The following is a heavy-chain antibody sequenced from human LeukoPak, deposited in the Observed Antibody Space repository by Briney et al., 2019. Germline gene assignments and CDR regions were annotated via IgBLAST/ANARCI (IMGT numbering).Heavy chain of an antibody. Sequence: GASVKVSCKASGYTFTSYGISWVRQAPGQGLEWMGIINPSGGSTSYAQKFQGRVTMTRDMSTSTVYMELSSLRSEDTAVYYCAREPPMTTVTNFDYWGQGTLVTVSS. D-gene: IGHD4-17*01. CDR3: AREPPMTTVTNFDY. J-gene: IGHJ4*02. CDR1: GYTFTSYG. V-gene: IGHV1-46*01. CDR2: INPSGGST.